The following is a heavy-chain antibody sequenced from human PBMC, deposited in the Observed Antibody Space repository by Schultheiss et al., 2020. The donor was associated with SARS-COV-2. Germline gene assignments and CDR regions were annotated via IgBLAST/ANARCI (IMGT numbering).Heavy chain of an antibody. Sequence: GGSLRLSCAASGFTFSSSWMYWVCQAPGKGLEWVSYISSSGSTIYYADSVKGRFTISRDNAKNSLYLQMNSLRAEDTAVYYCARDLVDCSGGSCYSHPGWFDPWGQGTLVTVAS. CDR2: ISSSGSTI. CDR1: GFTFSSSW. V-gene: IGHV3-48*01. J-gene: IGHJ5*02. D-gene: IGHD2-15*01. CDR3: ARDLVDCSGGSCYSHPGWFDP.